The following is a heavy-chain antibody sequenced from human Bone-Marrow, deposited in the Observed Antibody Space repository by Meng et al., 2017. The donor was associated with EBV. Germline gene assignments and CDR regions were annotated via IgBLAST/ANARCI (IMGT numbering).Heavy chain of an antibody. Sequence: EVQLLESGGXLVKPGXSLGLPCEASGFTFSSYSMNWVRQAPGKGLEWVSSISSSSSYIYYADSVKGRFTISRDNAKNSLYLQMNSLRAEDTAVYYCASAYYYDSSGYYSYYFDYWGQGTLVTVSS. D-gene: IGHD3-22*01. V-gene: IGHV3-21*01. CDR2: ISSSSSYI. J-gene: IGHJ4*02. CDR3: ASAYYYDSSGYYSYYFDY. CDR1: GFTFSSYS.